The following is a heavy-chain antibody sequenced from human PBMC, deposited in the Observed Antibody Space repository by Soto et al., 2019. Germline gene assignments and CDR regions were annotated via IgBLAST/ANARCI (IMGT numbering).Heavy chain of an antibody. CDR2: INHSGST. V-gene: IGHV4-34*01. CDR1: GGSFSGYY. Sequence: SETLSLTGSVYGGSFSGYYWSWIRQPPGKGLEWIGEINHSGSTNYNPSLKSRVTISVDTSKNQFSLKLSSVTAADTAVYYCARVQSITMVRGVRWFDPWGQGTLVTVSS. CDR3: ARVQSITMVRGVRWFDP. D-gene: IGHD3-10*01. J-gene: IGHJ5*02.